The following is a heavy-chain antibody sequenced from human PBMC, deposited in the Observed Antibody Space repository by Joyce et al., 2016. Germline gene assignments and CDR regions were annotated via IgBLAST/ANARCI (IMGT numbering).Heavy chain of an antibody. D-gene: IGHD6-13*01. Sequence: QVQLVESGGGVVQPGRSLRLSCAASGFTFSNYAMHWVRQAPGKGLEWVALISYDGSNEYYAASVKGRFTISRDNSENTLHLQMNSLRSGDTAVYYCARDRVAAAGAGIVDYWGQGTLVTVSS. CDR2: ISYDGSNE. CDR1: GFTFSNYA. CDR3: ARDRVAAAGAGIVDY. J-gene: IGHJ4*02. V-gene: IGHV3-30-3*01.